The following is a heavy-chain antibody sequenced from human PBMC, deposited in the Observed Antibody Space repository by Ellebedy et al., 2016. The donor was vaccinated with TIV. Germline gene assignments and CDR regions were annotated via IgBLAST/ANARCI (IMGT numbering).Heavy chain of an antibody. Sequence: ASVKVSXKASSYTFSTHDINWVRQATGQGLEWMGWMNPSSGNTGYAQNLQGRVSLTTDTSTSTAYMELRSLGSDDTAVYYCAAAYCGGDCYGTYYYYYGMDVWGHGTTVTVSS. CDR1: SYTFSTHD. D-gene: IGHD2-21*02. CDR2: MNPSSGNT. CDR3: AAAYCGGDCYGTYYYYYGMDV. J-gene: IGHJ6*02. V-gene: IGHV1-18*01.